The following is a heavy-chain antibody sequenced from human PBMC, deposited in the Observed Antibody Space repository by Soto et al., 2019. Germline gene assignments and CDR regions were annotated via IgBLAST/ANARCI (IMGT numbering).Heavy chain of an antibody. D-gene: IGHD2-2*01. CDR2: MNPNSGNT. Sequence: ASVKVSCKASGYTFTSYDINWVRQATGQGLEWMGWMNPNSGNTGYAQKFQGRVTMTRNTSISTAYMELSSLRSEDTAVYYCARGGYCSSTSCSVYRYWGQGTLVTVSS. CDR3: ARGGYCSSTSCSVYRY. CDR1: GYTFTSYD. V-gene: IGHV1-8*01. J-gene: IGHJ4*02.